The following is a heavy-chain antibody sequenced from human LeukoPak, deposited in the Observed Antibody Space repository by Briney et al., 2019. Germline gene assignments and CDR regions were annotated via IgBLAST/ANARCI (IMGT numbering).Heavy chain of an antibody. CDR3: AKTRPLDSSSWSHGDY. J-gene: IGHJ4*02. CDR2: ISGSGGGT. D-gene: IGHD6-13*01. Sequence: GGSLRLSCAASGFTFSSYAMSWVRQAPGKGLEWVSGISGSGGGTFYADSVKGRFTISRDNSKNTLYLQMNSLRAEDTAVYYCAKTRPLDSSSWSHGDYWGQGTLVTVSS. CDR1: GFTFSSYA. V-gene: IGHV3-23*01.